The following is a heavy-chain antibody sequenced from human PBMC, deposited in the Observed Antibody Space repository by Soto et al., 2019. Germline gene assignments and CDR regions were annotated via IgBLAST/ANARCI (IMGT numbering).Heavy chain of an antibody. CDR2: ISSTTNYI. Sequence: GWSLRLSCAASGFTFSRYSMNWVRQAPGKGLEWVSSISSTTNYIYYADSMKGRFTVSRDNAKNSVYLDMNSLSAEDTAVYYCARESEDLTSNFDYWGQGTMVTVYS. CDR1: GFTFSRYS. J-gene: IGHJ4*02. V-gene: IGHV3-21*01. CDR3: ARESEDLTSNFDY.